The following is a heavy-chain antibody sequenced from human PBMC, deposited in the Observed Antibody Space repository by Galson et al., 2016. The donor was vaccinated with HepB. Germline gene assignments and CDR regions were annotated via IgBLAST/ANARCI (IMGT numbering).Heavy chain of an antibody. CDR2: IWYDGSNE. Sequence: SLRLSCAASGFTFSNYGMHWVRQAPGKGLEWVAVIWYDGSNEYYADSVKGRFTISRDNSKNTLYLQMNSLRAEDTAVYYCARVDGAAYFFDYWGQGTRVTVSS. J-gene: IGHJ4*02. CDR1: GFTFSNYG. V-gene: IGHV3-33*01. CDR3: ARVDGAAYFFDY. D-gene: IGHD1-26*01.